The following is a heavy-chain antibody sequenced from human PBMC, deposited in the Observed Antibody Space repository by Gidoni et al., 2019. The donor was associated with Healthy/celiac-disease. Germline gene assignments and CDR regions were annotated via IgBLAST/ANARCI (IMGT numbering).Heavy chain of an antibody. J-gene: IGHJ6*03. CDR1: GGSISSSSYY. CDR2: IYYSGST. CDR3: ARLGNGDYSYYYYYMDV. D-gene: IGHD4-17*01. Sequence: QLQLQESGPGLVKPSETLSLTCTVSGGSISSSSYYWGWIRQPPGKGLEWIGSIYYSGSTYYNPSLKSRVTISVDTSKNQFSLKLSSVTAADTAVYYCARLGNGDYSYYYYYMDVWGKGTTVTVSS. V-gene: IGHV4-39*01.